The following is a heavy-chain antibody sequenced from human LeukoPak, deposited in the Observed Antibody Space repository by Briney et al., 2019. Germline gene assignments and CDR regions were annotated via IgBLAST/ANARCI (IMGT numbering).Heavy chain of an antibody. CDR3: AREYYYGSGNYYNRIDY. CDR2: ISAYNGNT. Sequence: ASVKVSCKASGNTFTNNGISWVRQAPGQGLEWMGWISAYNGNTNYAQKFQGRVTMTTDTSTSTAYMELRSLRSDDTAVYYCAREYYYGSGNYYNRIDYWGQGTLVTVSS. CDR1: GNTFTNNG. J-gene: IGHJ4*02. V-gene: IGHV1-18*01. D-gene: IGHD3-10*01.